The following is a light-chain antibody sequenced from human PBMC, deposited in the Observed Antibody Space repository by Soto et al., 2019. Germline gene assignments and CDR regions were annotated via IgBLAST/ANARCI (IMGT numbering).Light chain of an antibody. V-gene: IGKV1-39*01. Sequence: DIQMTQYPSSLSASVGDTVTMTCRASQSIALSVNWYQQKPGKAPKLLIYVAFTLESGVPSRFSGSGSGTEFTLTIRSLQPEDFATYYCQQSFRSPITFGQGTRLEIK. CDR2: VAF. CDR3: QQSFRSPIT. J-gene: IGKJ5*01. CDR1: QSIALS.